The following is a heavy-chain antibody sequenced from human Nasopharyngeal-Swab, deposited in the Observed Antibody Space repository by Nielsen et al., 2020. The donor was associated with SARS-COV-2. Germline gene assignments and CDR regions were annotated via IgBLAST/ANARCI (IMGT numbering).Heavy chain of an antibody. V-gene: IGHV3-74*01. CDR1: GFTFSGYW. Sequence: GGSLRLSCSASGFTFSGYWMHWVRQLPGKGLVWVSRISTDGSGTNYADSVKGRFTVSRDNAKNTLYLQMNSLRAEDTAVYYCARREGFCSGGTCYLDYWGQGTLVTVSS. CDR3: ARREGFCSGGTCYLDY. CDR2: ISTDGSGT. D-gene: IGHD2-15*01. J-gene: IGHJ4*02.